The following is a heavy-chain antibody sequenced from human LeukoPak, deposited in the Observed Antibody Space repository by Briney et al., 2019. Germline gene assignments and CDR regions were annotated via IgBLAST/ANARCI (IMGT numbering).Heavy chain of an antibody. V-gene: IGHV4-59*01. Sequence: SETLSLTCTVSGGSISSYYWSWIRQPPGKGLEWIGYIYYSGSTNYNPSLKSRVTISVDTSKSQFSLKLSSVTAADTAVYYCARGIEWMGATTFDYWGQGTLVTVSS. CDR2: IYYSGST. CDR3: ARGIEWMGATTFDY. J-gene: IGHJ4*02. CDR1: GGSISSYY. D-gene: IGHD1-26*01.